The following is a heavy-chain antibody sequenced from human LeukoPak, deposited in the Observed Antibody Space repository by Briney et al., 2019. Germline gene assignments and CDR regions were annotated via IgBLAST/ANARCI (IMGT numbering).Heavy chain of an antibody. CDR1: GGSISSGGYS. V-gene: IGHV4-30-2*03. CDR3: ARRRTVRDGRPEPYNWFDP. CDR2: IYYSGST. D-gene: IGHD3-22*01. Sequence: PSQTLSLTCAVSGGSISSGGYSWSWIRQPPGKGLEWIGSIYYSGSTYYNPSLKSRVTISVDTSKNQFSLKLSSVTAADTAVYYCARRRTVRDGRPEPYNWFDPWGQGTLVTVSS. J-gene: IGHJ5*02.